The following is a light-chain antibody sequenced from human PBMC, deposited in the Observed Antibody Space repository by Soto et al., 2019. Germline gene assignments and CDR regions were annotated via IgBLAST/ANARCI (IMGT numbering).Light chain of an antibody. CDR3: CSFARSSQFV. CDR1: SSDVGNYDH. J-gene: IGLJ1*01. Sequence: QSALTQPAAVSGSPGQSVTISCTGTSSDVGNYDHVSWYQRYPGKAPRLIIYEVNQRPSGVSDRFSGSKSGKTASLTISGLQPDDEADYYCCSFARSSQFVFGSGTKVTVL. CDR2: EVN. V-gene: IGLV2-23*02.